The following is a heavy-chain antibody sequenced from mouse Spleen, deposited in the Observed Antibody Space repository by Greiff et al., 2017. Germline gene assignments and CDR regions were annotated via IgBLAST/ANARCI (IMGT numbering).Heavy chain of an antibody. D-gene: IGHD1-1*01. CDR2: INPGSGGT. V-gene: IGHV1-54*03. CDR1: GYTFSSYW. J-gene: IGHJ2*01. Sequence: VKLVESGAELMKPGASVKISCKATGYTFSSYWIEWVKQRPGQGLEWIGVINPGSGGTNYNEKFKGKATLTADKSSSTAYMQLSSLTSDDSAVYFCARELFDYWGQGTTLTVSS. CDR3: ARELFDY.